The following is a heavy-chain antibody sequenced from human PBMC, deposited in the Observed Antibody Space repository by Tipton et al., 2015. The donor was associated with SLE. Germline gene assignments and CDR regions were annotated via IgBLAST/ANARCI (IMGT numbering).Heavy chain of an antibody. D-gene: IGHD2-15*01. J-gene: IGHJ4*02. CDR1: GYRFTSNW. Sequence: QSGAEVKKPGESLKISCKGSGYRFTSNWIAWVRQMPGKGLEWMGIVYPGDSDTRYSPSFQGQVTISADKSISTAYLQWSSLKASDTAVYYCARHCGSSCDGFDYWGQGTLVTVSS. CDR2: VYPGDSDT. CDR3: ARHCGSSCDGFDY. V-gene: IGHV5-51*01.